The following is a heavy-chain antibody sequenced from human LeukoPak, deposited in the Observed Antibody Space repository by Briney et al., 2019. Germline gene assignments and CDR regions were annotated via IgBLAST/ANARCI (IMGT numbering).Heavy chain of an antibody. Sequence: GASVTVSFKASGYTFTSYDINWVRQATGQGLEWMGWMNLNSGHTGFAQKFQGRVTFTWDTSISTAYMELSSLTSEDTAVYYCARNIVATTNYDYWGQGTLVTVSS. CDR2: MNLNSGHT. V-gene: IGHV1-8*01. CDR1: GYTFTSYD. J-gene: IGHJ4*02. D-gene: IGHD5-12*01. CDR3: ARNIVATTNYDY.